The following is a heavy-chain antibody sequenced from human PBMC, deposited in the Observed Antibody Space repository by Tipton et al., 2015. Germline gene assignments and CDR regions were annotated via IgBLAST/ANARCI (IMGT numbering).Heavy chain of an antibody. CDR3: AKALSDYGSGSYYDSSYFDP. CDR2: ISRNSDST. D-gene: IGHD3-10*01. CDR1: GFTFYHYA. J-gene: IGHJ5*02. V-gene: IGHV3-9*01. Sequence: SLRLSCAASGFTFYHYAMHWVRQAPGKGLEWVSGISRNSDSTGYADSVKGRFTISRDSAKNSLYLQMNNLRAEDTALYYCAKALSDYGSGSYYDSSYFDPWGQGTLVIVSS.